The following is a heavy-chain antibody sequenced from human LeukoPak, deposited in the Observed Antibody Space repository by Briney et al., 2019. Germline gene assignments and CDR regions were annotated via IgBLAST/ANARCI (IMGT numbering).Heavy chain of an antibody. D-gene: IGHD2-2*01. CDR1: GFTFSSYA. CDR3: ARWYCGSTNCYYDY. V-gene: IGHV3-30-3*01. J-gene: IGHJ4*02. CDR2: ISYDGSNK. Sequence: PGGSLRLSCAASGFTFSSYAMHWVRQAPGKGLEWVAVISYDGSNKYYADSVKGRFTISRDNSKNTLYLQMNSLRAEDTAVYYCARWYCGSTNCYYDYWGQGTLVTVPS.